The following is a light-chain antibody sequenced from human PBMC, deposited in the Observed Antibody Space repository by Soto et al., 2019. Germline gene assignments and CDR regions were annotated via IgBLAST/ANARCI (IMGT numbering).Light chain of an antibody. J-gene: IGKJ1*01. CDR3: QKYCRSPWT. V-gene: IGKV3-20*01. CDR1: QSVSSSF. Sequence: EIVLTQSPGTLSLSPRERATLSCRASQSVSSSFLAWYQQKPGQAPRLLIYGASSRATGIPDRFSGSGSGTDFTLAISRLEPEDFAVYYCQKYCRSPWTFGQGPKLEIK. CDR2: GAS.